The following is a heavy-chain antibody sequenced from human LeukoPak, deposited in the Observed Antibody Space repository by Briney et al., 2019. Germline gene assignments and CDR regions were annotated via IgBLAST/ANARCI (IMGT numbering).Heavy chain of an antibody. V-gene: IGHV4-39*01. D-gene: IGHD2-2*01. CDR3: ARLGGDIVVVPAAIFFDY. CDR1: GGSISSSSYY. J-gene: IGHJ4*02. CDR2: IYYSGST. Sequence: SETLSLTCTVSGGSISSSSYYWGWIRQPPGKGLERIGSIYYSGSTYYNPSLKSRVTISVDTSKNQFSLKLSSVTAADTAVYYCARLGGDIVVVPAAIFFDYWGQGTLVTVSS.